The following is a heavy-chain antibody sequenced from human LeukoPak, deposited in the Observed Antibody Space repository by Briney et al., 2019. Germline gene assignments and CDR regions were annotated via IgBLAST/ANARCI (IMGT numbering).Heavy chain of an antibody. CDR2: INPNSGGT. Sequence: ASVKVSCKASGYIFTGYYMHWVRQAPGQGLEWMGWINPNSGGTNYAQKFQGRVTMTRDTSISTAYMELSRLRSDDTAVYYCARSVYGSGSYDSAQEDYWGQGTLVTVSS. CDR3: ARSVYGSGSYDSAQEDY. J-gene: IGHJ4*02. V-gene: IGHV1-2*02. CDR1: GYIFTGYY. D-gene: IGHD3-10*01.